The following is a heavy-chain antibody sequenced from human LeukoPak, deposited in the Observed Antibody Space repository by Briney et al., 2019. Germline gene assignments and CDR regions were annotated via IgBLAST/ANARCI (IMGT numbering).Heavy chain of an antibody. CDR1: GFTFSSYA. CDR3: ARDVAGQQGCSSTSCSPAGGSWFDP. J-gene: IGHJ5*02. V-gene: IGHV3-30*01. CDR2: ISYDGSNK. D-gene: IGHD2-2*01. Sequence: GRSLRLSCAASGFTFSSYAMHWVRQAPGKGLEWVAVISYDGSNKYYADSVKGRFTISRDNSKNTLYLQMNSLRAEDTAVYYCARDVAGQQGCSSTSCSPAGGSWFDPWGQGTLVTVSS.